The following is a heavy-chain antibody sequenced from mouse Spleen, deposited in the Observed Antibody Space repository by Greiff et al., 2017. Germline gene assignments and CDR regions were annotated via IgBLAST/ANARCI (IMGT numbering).Heavy chain of an antibody. V-gene: IGHV2-2*01. D-gene: IGHD2-14*01. J-gene: IGHJ2*01. CDR1: GFSLTSYG. Sequence: VQLQESGPGLVQPSQSLSITCTVSGFSLTSYGVHWVRQSPGKGLEWLGVIWSGGSTDYNAAFISRLSISKDNSKSQVFFKMNSLQADDTAIYYCARSLAYYRYAGVDYWGQGTTLTVSS. CDR2: IWSGGST. CDR3: ARSLAYYRYAGVDY.